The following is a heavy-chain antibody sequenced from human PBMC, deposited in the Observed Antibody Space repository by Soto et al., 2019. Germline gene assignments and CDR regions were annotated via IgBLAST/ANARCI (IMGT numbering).Heavy chain of an antibody. J-gene: IGHJ6*02. CDR3: ARDGITMVRGKIYGMDV. CDR1: GFTFSSYG. CDR2: IWYDGSNK. D-gene: IGHD3-10*01. Sequence: QVQLAESGGGVVQPGRSLRLSCAASGFTFSSYGMHWVRQAPGKGLEWVAVIWYDGSNKYYADSVKGRFTISRDNSKNTLYLQMNSLRAEDTAVYYCARDGITMVRGKIYGMDVWGQGTTVTVSS. V-gene: IGHV3-33*01.